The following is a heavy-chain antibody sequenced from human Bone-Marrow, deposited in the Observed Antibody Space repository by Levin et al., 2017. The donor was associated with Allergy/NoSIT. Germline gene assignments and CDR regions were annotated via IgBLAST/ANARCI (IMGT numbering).Heavy chain of an antibody. CDR3: AIQAVPAAMNGFDS. CDR1: GASISSFY. CDR2: IYYSGST. J-gene: IGHJ5*01. V-gene: IGHV4-59*08. D-gene: IGHD2-2*01. Sequence: SETLSLTCTVSGASISSFYWSWIRQPPGKGLEWIGYIYYSGSTNYSPSLKSRVSMSADMSRNQVYLTMSSVTAADTAVYYCAIQAVPAAMNGFDSWGQGTLVTVSS.